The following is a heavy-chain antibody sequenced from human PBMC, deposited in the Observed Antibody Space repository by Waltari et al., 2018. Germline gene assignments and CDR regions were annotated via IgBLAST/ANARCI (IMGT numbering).Heavy chain of an antibody. J-gene: IGHJ4*02. CDR1: GYTLTSYY. Sequence: QVQLVQSGAEVKKPGASVTVSCKASGYTLTSYYIHWVRQAPGQGLEWMGISNPSGGSTSYAQKFQGRVTMTRDTSTSTVYMELSSLRSEDTAVYYCARARYSYGYFDYWGQGTLVTVSS. CDR3: ARARYSYGYFDY. V-gene: IGHV1-46*01. D-gene: IGHD5-18*01. CDR2: SNPSGGST.